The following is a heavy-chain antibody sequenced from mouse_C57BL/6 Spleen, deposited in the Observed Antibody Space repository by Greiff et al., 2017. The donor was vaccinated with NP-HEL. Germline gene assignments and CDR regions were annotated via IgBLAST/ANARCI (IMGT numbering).Heavy chain of an antibody. J-gene: IGHJ3*01. CDR1: GYAFSSSW. V-gene: IGHV1-82*01. D-gene: IGHD2-4*01. Sequence: QVQLKESGPELVKPGASVKISCKASGYAFSSSWLNWVKQRPGKGLEWIGRIYPGDGDTNYNGKFKGKATLTADKSSSTAYMQLSSLTSEDSAVYFCACSSPYDYDERVFAYWGQGTLVTVSA. CDR2: IYPGDGDT. CDR3: ACSSPYDYDERVFAY.